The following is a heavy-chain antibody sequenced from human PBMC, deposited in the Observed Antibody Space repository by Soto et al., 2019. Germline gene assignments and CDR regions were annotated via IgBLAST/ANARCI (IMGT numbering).Heavy chain of an antibody. Sequence: QVQLVQSGAEVKKPGSSVKVSCKASGGTFSSYAISWVRQAPGQGLEWMGGIIPIFGTANYAQKFQGRVTITADECTSTAAMELSSLRSEDTAVYYCARESRYCSGGSCYFLPGIDYWGQGTLVTVSS. CDR3: ARESRYCSGGSCYFLPGIDY. J-gene: IGHJ4*02. V-gene: IGHV1-69*12. CDR1: GGTFSSYA. D-gene: IGHD2-15*01. CDR2: IIPIFGTA.